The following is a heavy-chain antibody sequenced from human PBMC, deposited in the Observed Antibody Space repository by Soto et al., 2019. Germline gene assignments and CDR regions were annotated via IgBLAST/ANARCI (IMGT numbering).Heavy chain of an antibody. V-gene: IGHV2-5*02. J-gene: IGHJ4*02. CDR3: AHRVLRTVFGLVTTTAIYFDF. CDR1: GFSLTTSGVG. CDR2: IYWDDDK. Sequence: QITLNESGPTPVKPRQTLTLTCSFSGFSLTTSGVGVGWIRQSPGKAPEWLALIYWDDDKRYSPSLKSRLTITKDTSKNQVVLTMAVLDPADTATYYCAHRVLRTVFGLVTTTAIYFDFWGQGTPVAVS. D-gene: IGHD3-3*01.